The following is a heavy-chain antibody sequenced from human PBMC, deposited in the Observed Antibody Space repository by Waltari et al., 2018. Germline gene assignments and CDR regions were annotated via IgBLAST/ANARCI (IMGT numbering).Heavy chain of an antibody. V-gene: IGHV3-53*01. Sequence: EVQLVESGGGLIQPGGSLRLSCAASGFTVSSNYMSWVRQAPGKGLEWVSVIYSGGSTYYADSVKGRFTISRDNSKNTLYLQMNSLRAEDTAVYYCAREQGGSYYELDAFDIWGQGTMVTVSS. D-gene: IGHD1-26*01. CDR1: GFTVSSNY. CDR3: AREQGGSYYELDAFDI. CDR2: IYSGGST. J-gene: IGHJ3*02.